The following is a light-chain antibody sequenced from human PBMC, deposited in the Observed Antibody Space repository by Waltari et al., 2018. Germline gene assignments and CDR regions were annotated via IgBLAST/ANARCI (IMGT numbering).Light chain of an antibody. CDR2: EVS. CDR1: SSDVGGYNY. J-gene: IGLJ3*02. CDR3: SSYGGSNNLV. V-gene: IGLV2-8*01. Sequence: QSALTQPPSASGSPGQSVTISCTGTSSDVGGYNYVSWYQQYPAKAPKVMIYEVSKRPSGVPDRFSGSKSGNTASLTVSGVQAEDEADYYCSSYGGSNNLVFGGGTKLTVL.